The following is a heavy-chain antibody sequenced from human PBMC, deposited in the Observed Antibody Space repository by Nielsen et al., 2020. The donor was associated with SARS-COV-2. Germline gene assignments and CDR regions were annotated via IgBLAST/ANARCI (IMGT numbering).Heavy chain of an antibody. D-gene: IGHD6-6*01. CDR2: IIPIFGTA. V-gene: IGHV1-69*06. Sequence: SVKVSCKASGGTFSSYAISWVRQAPGQGLEWMGGIIPIFGTANYAQKFQGRVTITADKSTSTAYMELSSLRSEDTAVYYCVRGGPGSIAARPRWFDPWGQGTLVTVSS. CDR3: VRGGPGSIAARPRWFDP. CDR1: GGTFSSYA. J-gene: IGHJ5*02.